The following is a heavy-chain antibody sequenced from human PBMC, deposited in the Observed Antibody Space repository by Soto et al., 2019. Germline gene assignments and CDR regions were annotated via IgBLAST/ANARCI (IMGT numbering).Heavy chain of an antibody. CDR2: IIPILGIA. J-gene: IGHJ6*03. D-gene: IGHD6-13*01. CDR1: GGTFSSYT. Sequence: GASVKVSCKASGGTFSSYTISWVRQAPGQGLEWMGRIIPILGIANYAQKFQGRVTITADKSTSTAYMELSSLRSEDTAVYYCASNQLRGVAAAKTNYYYYYYMDVWGKGTTVTVSS. CDR3: ASNQLRGVAAAKTNYYYYYYMDV. V-gene: IGHV1-69*02.